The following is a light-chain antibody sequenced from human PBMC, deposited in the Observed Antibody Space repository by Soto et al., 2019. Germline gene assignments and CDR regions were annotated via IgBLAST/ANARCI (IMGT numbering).Light chain of an antibody. CDR2: AAS. J-gene: IGKJ1*01. CDR3: QQSYSTPWT. CDR1: QSISSY. V-gene: IGKV1-39*01. Sequence: DIQITQSPSSLSASVGDRVTIACRASQSISSYLNWYQQKPVKAPTLLIYAASSLQSGVPSRFSGSGSGTDFTLTISSMQPEDFANYYCQQSYSTPWTFGQGTKVDIK.